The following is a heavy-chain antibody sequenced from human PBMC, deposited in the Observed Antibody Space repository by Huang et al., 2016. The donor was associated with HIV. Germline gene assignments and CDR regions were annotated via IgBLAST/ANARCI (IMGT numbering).Heavy chain of an antibody. D-gene: IGHD2-8*02. V-gene: IGHV3-74*03. J-gene: IGHJ3*02. Sequence: EVQLVESGGGLVQPGGSLRLSCAASGLTCSSSWMHWVRQAPGKGLVWRSRINNDGSITTYADSGKGRITISRDNARNTMYLQMTTLSAGDTAVYYCARHRSSGGVEEAFDIWGPGTLVTVAS. CDR1: GLTCSSSW. CDR3: ARHRSSGGVEEAFDI. CDR2: INNDGSIT.